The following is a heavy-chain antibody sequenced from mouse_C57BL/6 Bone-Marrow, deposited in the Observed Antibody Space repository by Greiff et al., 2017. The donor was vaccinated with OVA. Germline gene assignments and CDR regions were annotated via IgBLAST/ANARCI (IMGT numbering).Heavy chain of an antibody. J-gene: IGHJ4*01. CDR3: AITGTIYDGYYYAMDY. D-gene: IGHD2-3*01. V-gene: IGHV1-74*01. CDR1: GYTFTSYW. Sequence: QVQLQQPGAELVKPGASVKVSCKASGYTFTSYWMHWVKQRPGQGLEWIGRIHPSDSDTNYNQKFKGKATLTVDKSSSTAYMQLSSLTSEDSAVYYWAITGTIYDGYYYAMDYWGQGTSVTVSS. CDR2: IHPSDSDT.